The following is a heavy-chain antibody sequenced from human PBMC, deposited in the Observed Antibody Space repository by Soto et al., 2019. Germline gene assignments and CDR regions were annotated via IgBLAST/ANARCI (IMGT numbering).Heavy chain of an antibody. D-gene: IGHD2-2*02. CDR2: IYTSGST. CDR3: ARGYCSSTSCYTWWFDP. Sequence: SETLSLTCTVSGGSISSYYWSWIRQPAGKGLEWIGRIYTSGSTNYNPSLKSRVTMSVDTSKNQFSLKLSSVTAADTAVYYCARGYCSSTSCYTWWFDPWGQGTMVTVYS. V-gene: IGHV4-4*07. J-gene: IGHJ5*02. CDR1: GGSISSYY.